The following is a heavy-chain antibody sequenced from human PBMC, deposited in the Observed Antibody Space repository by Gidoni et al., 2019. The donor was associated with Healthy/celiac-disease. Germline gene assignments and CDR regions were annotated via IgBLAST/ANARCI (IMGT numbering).Heavy chain of an antibody. D-gene: IGHD3-10*01. Sequence: QVQLQQWGAGLLKPSETLSLTCAVYGGSFSGYYWSWIRQPPGKGLEWIGEINQSGSTNSNPSRKCRVTIYVATSKNQFSLKLSSVTAADTALYYCARTISYYGSERFDYWGQGTLVTVSS. CDR1: GGSFSGYY. CDR2: INQSGST. CDR3: ARTISYYGSERFDY. J-gene: IGHJ4*02. V-gene: IGHV4-34*01.